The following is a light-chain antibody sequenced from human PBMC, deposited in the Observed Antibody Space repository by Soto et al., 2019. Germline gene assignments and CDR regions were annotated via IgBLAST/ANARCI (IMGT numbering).Light chain of an antibody. J-gene: IGLJ2*01. Sequence: QSVLTQPPSVSGAPGQRVTISCTGSSSNFGAGYEVHWYKQLPGTAPTLVIFNNLNRPSGVPERFSGSKSGTSASLVISGLRSDDEADYYCAAWDDSLSGLVFGGGTKLTVL. CDR1: SSNFGAGYE. CDR2: NNL. CDR3: AAWDDSLSGLV. V-gene: IGLV1-40*01.